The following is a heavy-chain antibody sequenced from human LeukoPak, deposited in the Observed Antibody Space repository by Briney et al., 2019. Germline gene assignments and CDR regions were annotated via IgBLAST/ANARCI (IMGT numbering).Heavy chain of an antibody. CDR1: GFTVSSNY. V-gene: IGHV3-53*01. Sequence: GGSLRLSCAASGFTVSSNYMSWVRQAPGKGLEWVSVIYSGGSTYYADSVKGRFTISRDDSKNTLYLQMNSLRDEDTAVYYCASSNYYDSSGYYHWGQGTLITVSS. J-gene: IGHJ5*02. CDR2: IYSGGST. CDR3: ASSNYYDSSGYYH. D-gene: IGHD3-22*01.